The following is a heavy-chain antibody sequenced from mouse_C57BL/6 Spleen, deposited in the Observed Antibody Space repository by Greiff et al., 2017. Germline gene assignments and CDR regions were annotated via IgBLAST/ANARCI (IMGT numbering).Heavy chain of an antibody. CDR3: ARSDYGSREGFDY. Sequence: QVQLQQSGAELVRPGTSVKVSCKASGYAFTNYLIEWVKQRPGQGLEWIGVINPGSGGTNYNEKFKGKATLTADKSSSTAYMQLSSLTSEDSAVYFCARSDYGSREGFDYWGQGTTLTVSS. D-gene: IGHD1-1*01. J-gene: IGHJ2*01. CDR2: INPGSGGT. CDR1: GYAFTNYL. V-gene: IGHV1-54*01.